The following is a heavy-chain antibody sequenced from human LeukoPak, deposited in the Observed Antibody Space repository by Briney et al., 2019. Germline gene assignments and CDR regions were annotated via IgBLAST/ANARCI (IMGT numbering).Heavy chain of an antibody. CDR2: IKQDGSEK. D-gene: IGHD6-13*01. Sequence: GGSLRLSCAASGFTFTTYWMSWVRQAPGKGLEWVANIKQDGSEKYYMDSVKGQFTISRDNAKNSLYLQMSSLRAEDTAVYYCARVAAAVPDQWGQGTLVTVSS. V-gene: IGHV3-7*04. CDR3: ARVAAAVPDQ. CDR1: GFTFTTYW. J-gene: IGHJ5*02.